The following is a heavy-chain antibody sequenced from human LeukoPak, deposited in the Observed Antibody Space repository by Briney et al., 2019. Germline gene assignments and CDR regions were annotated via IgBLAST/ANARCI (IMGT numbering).Heavy chain of an antibody. CDR1: GVSFSGYY. J-gene: IGHJ3*02. CDR2: INHSGST. V-gene: IGHV4-34*01. CDR3: ARGRGTGPSFDAFDI. Sequence: TASETLSLTCAVYGVSFSGYYWSWIRQPPGKGLEWIGEINHSGSTNYNPSLKSRVTVSIDTSKNQFSLNLNSVTAADTAVYYCARGRGTGPSFDAFDIWGQGTMVTVSS. D-gene: IGHD1-1*01.